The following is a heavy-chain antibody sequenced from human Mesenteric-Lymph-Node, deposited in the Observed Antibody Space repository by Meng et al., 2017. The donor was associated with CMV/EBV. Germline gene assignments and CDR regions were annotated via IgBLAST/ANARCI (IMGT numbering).Heavy chain of an antibody. J-gene: IGHJ4*02. V-gene: IGHV4-61*08. CDR3: AKSRSSTPGIVDD. Sequence: QGQVQESGPGLVKPSETLSLICIVAGVSVTSGAYHWSWIRQSPGKGLEWIGYIYGTGITIYNPSLKSRVTILLETSKNQFSLKLNSVTTADTAVYYCAKSRSSTPGIVDDWGQGTLVTVSS. CDR1: GVSVTSGAYH. D-gene: IGHD2/OR15-2a*01. CDR2: IYGTGIT.